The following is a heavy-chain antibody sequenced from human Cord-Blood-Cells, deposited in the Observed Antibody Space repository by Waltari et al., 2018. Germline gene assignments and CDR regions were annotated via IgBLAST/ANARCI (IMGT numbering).Heavy chain of an antibody. D-gene: IGHD2-2*01. CDR3: AREGIVVVPAAAHYYYYGMDV. J-gene: IGHJ6*02. V-gene: IGHV4-59*11. Sequence: QVQLRESGPGLVKPSETLSLTCTVSGGSISSHYWSWIRQPPGKGLEWIGYIYYSGSTNDNPSLKSRVTISVDTSKNQFSLKLSSVTAADTAVYYCAREGIVVVPAAAHYYYYGMDVWGQGTTVTVSS. CDR1: GGSISSHY. CDR2: IYYSGST.